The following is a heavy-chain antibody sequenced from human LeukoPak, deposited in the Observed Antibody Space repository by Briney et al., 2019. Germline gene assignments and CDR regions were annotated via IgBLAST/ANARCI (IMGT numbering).Heavy chain of an antibody. CDR2: ISGSGGST. Sequence: QSGGSLRLSCAASGFTFSTYSMNWVRQAPGKGLEWVSAISGSGGSTYYADSVKGRFTISRDNAKNTLYLQMNSLRAEDTAVYYCARFTYYYDSSGSRPGYYWGQGTLVTVSS. D-gene: IGHD3-22*01. V-gene: IGHV3-23*01. J-gene: IGHJ4*02. CDR3: ARFTYYYDSSGSRPGYY. CDR1: GFTFSTYS.